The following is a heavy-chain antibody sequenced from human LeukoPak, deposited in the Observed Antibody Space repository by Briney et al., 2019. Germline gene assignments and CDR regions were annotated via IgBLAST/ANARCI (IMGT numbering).Heavy chain of an antibody. CDR3: ASMTTQEYYFDY. D-gene: IGHD4-17*01. J-gene: IGHJ4*02. V-gene: IGHV3-48*03. CDR2: ISSSGSTI. CDR1: GFTFSSYE. Sequence: GGSLRLSCAASGFTFSSYEMNWVRQAPGKGLEWVSYISSSGSTIYYADSVKGRFTISRDNAKNSLYLQMNSLRAEDTAVYYCASMTTQEYYFDYWGQGTLVTVSS.